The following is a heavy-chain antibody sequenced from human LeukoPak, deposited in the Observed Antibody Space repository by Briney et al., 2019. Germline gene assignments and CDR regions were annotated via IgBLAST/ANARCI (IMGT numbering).Heavy chain of an antibody. J-gene: IGHJ4*02. V-gene: IGHV3-23*01. Sequence: PGGSLRLSCAASGFTFSSYGMSWVRQAPGKGLEWVSAISGSGGSTYYADSVKGRFTISRDNSKNTLYLQMNSLRAEDTAVYYCAKAPLNYYGSGSFIGYYFDYWGQGTLVTVSS. CDR2: ISGSGGST. CDR3: AKAPLNYYGSGSFIGYYFDY. CDR1: GFTFSSYG. D-gene: IGHD3-10*01.